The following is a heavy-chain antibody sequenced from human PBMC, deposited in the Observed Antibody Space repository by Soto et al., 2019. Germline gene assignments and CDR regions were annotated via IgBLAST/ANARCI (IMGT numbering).Heavy chain of an antibody. CDR3: ARGTVAAYYYYYGMDV. D-gene: IGHD6-19*01. CDR1: GFTFSSYA. J-gene: IGHJ6*02. CDR2: ISGSGGST. Sequence: QPGGSLRLSCAASGFTFSSYAMSWVRQAPGKGLEWVSAISGSGGSTYYADSVKGRFTISRDNSKNTLYLQMNSLRAEDTAVYYCARGTVAAYYYYYGMDVWGQGTTVTVSS. V-gene: IGHV3-23*01.